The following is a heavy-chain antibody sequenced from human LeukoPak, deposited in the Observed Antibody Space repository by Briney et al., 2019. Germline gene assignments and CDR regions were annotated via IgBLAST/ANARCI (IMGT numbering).Heavy chain of an antibody. V-gene: IGHV4-31*03. CDR2: IYYSGGT. CDR3: ARSGYGGTGFDY. CDR1: GGSISSGGYY. J-gene: IGHJ4*02. D-gene: IGHD4-23*01. Sequence: SETLSLTCTVSGGSISSGGYYWSWIRQHPGKGLEWIGYIYYSGGTYYNPSLKSRVTISVDTSKNQFSLKLSSVTAADTAVFYCARSGYGGTGFDYWGQGTLVTVSS.